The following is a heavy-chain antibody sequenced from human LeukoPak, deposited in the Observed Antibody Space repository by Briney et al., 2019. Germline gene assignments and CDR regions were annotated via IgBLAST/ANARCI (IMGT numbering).Heavy chain of an antibody. J-gene: IGHJ4*02. V-gene: IGHV3-23*01. CDR1: GFTFSTYA. Sequence: GGSLRLSCAASGFTFSTYAMSWVRQAPGKGLEWVSAISGSGANTYYADFVKGRFTISRDNSKNTLYLQMNSLRAEDTAVYYCAKDFHYDSSGHTLNDYWGQGTLVTVSS. CDR2: ISGSGANT. D-gene: IGHD3-22*01. CDR3: AKDFHYDSSGHTLNDY.